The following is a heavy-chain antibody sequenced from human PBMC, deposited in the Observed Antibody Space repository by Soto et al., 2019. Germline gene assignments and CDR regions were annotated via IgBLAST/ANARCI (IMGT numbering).Heavy chain of an antibody. CDR3: ARYCSGGSCYSSHFDY. Sequence: QVQLQESGTGLVKPSQTLSLTCTVSGGSISSGGYYWSWIRQHPGKGLEWIGYIYYSGSTYYNPSLKSRVTISVDTSKNQFSLKLSSVTAAYTAVYYCARYCSGGSCYSSHFDYWGQGTLVTVSS. J-gene: IGHJ4*02. V-gene: IGHV4-31*03. D-gene: IGHD2-15*01. CDR2: IYYSGST. CDR1: GGSISSGGYY.